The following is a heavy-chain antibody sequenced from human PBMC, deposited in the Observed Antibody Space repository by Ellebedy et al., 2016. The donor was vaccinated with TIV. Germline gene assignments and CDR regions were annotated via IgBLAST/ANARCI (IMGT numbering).Heavy chain of an antibody. D-gene: IGHD3-10*01. CDR2: ISYDGSNK. V-gene: IGHV3-30-3*01. CDR3: ARDSVLLWFGSLDY. Sequence: GESLKISCAASGFTFSSYAIHWVRQAPGKGLEWVAVISYDGSNKYYADSVKGRFTISRDNSKNTLYLQMNSLRAEDTAVYYCARDSVLLWFGSLDYWGQGTLVTVSS. CDR1: GFTFSSYA. J-gene: IGHJ4*02.